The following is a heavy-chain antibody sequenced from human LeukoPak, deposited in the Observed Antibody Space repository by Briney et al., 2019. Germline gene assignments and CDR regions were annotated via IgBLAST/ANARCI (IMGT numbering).Heavy chain of an antibody. CDR3: ARDGGGLNYDILTGYYVDY. Sequence: ASVKVSCKASGGTFSSYAISWVRQAPGQGLEWMGRIIPILGIANYAQKFQGRVTITADKSTSTAYMELSSLRSEDTAVYYCARDGGGLNYDILTGYYVDYWGQGTLVTVSS. D-gene: IGHD3-9*01. J-gene: IGHJ4*02. CDR1: GGTFSSYA. V-gene: IGHV1-69*04. CDR2: IIPILGIA.